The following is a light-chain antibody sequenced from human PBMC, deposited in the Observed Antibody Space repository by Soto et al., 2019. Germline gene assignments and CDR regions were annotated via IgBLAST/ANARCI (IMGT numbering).Light chain of an antibody. V-gene: IGLV2-11*01. CDR3: CSYAGSYTYEV. J-gene: IGLJ2*01. Sequence: QSALTQPRSVSGSPGQSVTISCTGTSSNVGAYNSVSWYQHHPGKAPKLVIYDVSDRPSGVPDRFSGSKSGNPASLTISGLQAEDEADYYCCSYAGSYTYEVFGGGTKLTVL. CDR1: SSNVGAYNS. CDR2: DVS.